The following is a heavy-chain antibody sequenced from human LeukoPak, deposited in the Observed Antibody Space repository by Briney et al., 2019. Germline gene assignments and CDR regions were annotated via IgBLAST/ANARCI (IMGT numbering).Heavy chain of an antibody. D-gene: IGHD6-19*01. J-gene: IGHJ4*02. CDR2: IYYSGST. Sequence: SETLSLTCTVSGGSISSYYWSWIRQPPAKGLELIGYIYYSGSTNYNPSLNSQVTISVDTSKNQFSLKLSSVTAADTAVYYWARRAYSSGFYFFDYWGQGTLVTVSS. CDR3: ARRAYSSGFYFFDY. V-gene: IGHV4-59*08. CDR1: GGSISSYY.